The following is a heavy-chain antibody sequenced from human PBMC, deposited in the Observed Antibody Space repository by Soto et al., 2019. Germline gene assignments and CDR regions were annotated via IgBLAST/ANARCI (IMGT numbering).Heavy chain of an antibody. CDR1: GFTFSSYW. J-gene: IGHJ4*02. CDR3: SRGFRDY. Sequence: EVQLVESGGGLVQPGGSLRLSCAASGFTFSSYWMNWVRQAPGKGLVWVSRINADGSDTHYADSVKGRFTISRDNAKNTLYLQMNSLRPEDTAVYYCSRGFRDYWGQGTLVTVSS. V-gene: IGHV3-74*01. CDR2: INADGSDT.